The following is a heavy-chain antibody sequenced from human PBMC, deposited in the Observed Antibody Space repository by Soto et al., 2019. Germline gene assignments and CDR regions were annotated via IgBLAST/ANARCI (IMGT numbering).Heavy chain of an antibody. CDR2: MNPNSGNT. CDR3: AKWGQNPASGRNFDY. CDR1: GYTFINYD. J-gene: IGHJ4*02. V-gene: IGHV1-8*01. Sequence: QVQLVQSGAEVKKPGASVKVSCKTSGYTFINYDINWVRQAPGQGLEWMGWMNPNSGNTGYAQQFQGRVGMTRNTATSTAYMELSGLRSEDSAVYFCAKWGQNPASGRNFDYWGQGTLVTVSS. D-gene: IGHD6-13*01.